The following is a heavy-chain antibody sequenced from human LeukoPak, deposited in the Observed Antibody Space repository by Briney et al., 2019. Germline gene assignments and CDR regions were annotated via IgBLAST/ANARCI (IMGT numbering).Heavy chain of an antibody. D-gene: IGHD3-10*01. CDR3: ARVWGDYYGSGSYRNNWFDP. CDR1: GFTFSSYG. V-gene: IGHV3-30*02. CDR2: IRYDGSNK. J-gene: IGHJ5*02. Sequence: GSLRLSCAASGFTFSSYGMHWVRQAPGKGLEWVAFIRYDGSNKYYADSVKGRFTISRDNSKNTLYLQMNSLRAEDTAVYYCARVWGDYYGSGSYRNNWFDPWGRGTLVTVSS.